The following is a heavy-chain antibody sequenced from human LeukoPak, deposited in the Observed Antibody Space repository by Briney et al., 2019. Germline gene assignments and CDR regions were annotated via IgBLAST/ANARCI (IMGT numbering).Heavy chain of an antibody. V-gene: IGHV4-34*01. CDR2: IYHSGST. Sequence: PSETLSLTCAVYGGSFSNYYWTWIRQPPGKGLEWIGEIYHSGSTNYNPSLKSRVTISVDKSKNQFSLKLSSVTAADTAVYYCARISGYDGFDYWGQGTLVTVSS. J-gene: IGHJ4*02. CDR3: ARISGYDGFDY. CDR1: GGSFSNYY. D-gene: IGHD5-12*01.